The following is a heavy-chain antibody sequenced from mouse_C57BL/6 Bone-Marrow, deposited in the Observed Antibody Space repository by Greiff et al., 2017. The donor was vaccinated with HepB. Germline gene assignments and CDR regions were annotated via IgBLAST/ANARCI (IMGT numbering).Heavy chain of an antibody. D-gene: IGHD2-13*01. CDR1: GFTFSSYA. V-gene: IGHV5-4*03. CDR3: ARVDYAWFAY. J-gene: IGHJ3*01. CDR2: ISDGGSYT. Sequence: EVKLVESGGGLVKPGGSLKLSCAASGFTFSSYAMSWVRQTPEKRLEWVATISDGGSYTYYPDNVKGRFTISRDNAKNNLYLQMSHLKSEDTAMYYCARVDYAWFAYWGQGTLVTVSA.